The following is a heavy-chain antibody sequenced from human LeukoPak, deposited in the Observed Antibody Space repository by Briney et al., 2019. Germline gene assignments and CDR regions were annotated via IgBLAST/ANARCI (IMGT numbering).Heavy chain of an antibody. J-gene: IGHJ6*02. CDR1: GCTFSSYA. V-gene: IGHV1-69*01. CDR2: SIPIFCTA. D-gene: IGHD2-2*01. CDR3: ARSGSRTRDLDGDQPLGYYYGMDV. Sequence: GSSVNVSCKSSGCTFSSYAISWVRQAPGQGREWMGVSIPIFCTANYAQKFQGRVTITADESPSTDYMELRSMRSEDTVVYFCARSGSRTRDLDGDQPLGYYYGMDVWGQGTTVTVSS.